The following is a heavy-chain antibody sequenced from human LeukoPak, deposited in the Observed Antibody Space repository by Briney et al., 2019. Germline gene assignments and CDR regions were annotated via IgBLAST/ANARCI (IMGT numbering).Heavy chain of an antibody. CDR2: IRYDGSNK. Sequence: GGSLRLSCAASGFTFSSYGMHWVRQAPGKGLEWVAFIRYDGSNKYYADSVKGRFTISRDNSKNTLYLQMNSLRAEDTAVYYCAKFPGITMVRGVIKRDYYYYMDVWGKGTTVTISS. D-gene: IGHD3-10*01. V-gene: IGHV3-30*02. CDR3: AKFPGITMVRGVIKRDYYYYMDV. CDR1: GFTFSSYG. J-gene: IGHJ6*03.